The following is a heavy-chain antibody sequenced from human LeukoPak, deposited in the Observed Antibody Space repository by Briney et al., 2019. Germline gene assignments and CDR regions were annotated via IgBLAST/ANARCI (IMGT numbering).Heavy chain of an antibody. V-gene: IGHV3-30*18. Sequence: GRSLRLSCAASGFIFSNYGMYWVRQAPGKGLEWVAVISYDGSNKYYADSVKGRFTISRDNSKNTLSLQMNSLRAEDTAVYYCAKEGHGGSSWPYYFGYWGQGTLVTVSS. D-gene: IGHD6-13*01. CDR1: GFIFSNYG. J-gene: IGHJ4*02. CDR2: ISYDGSNK. CDR3: AKEGHGGSSWPYYFGY.